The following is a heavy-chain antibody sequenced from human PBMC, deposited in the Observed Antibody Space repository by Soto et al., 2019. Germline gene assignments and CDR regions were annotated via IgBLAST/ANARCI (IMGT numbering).Heavy chain of an antibody. D-gene: IGHD2-2*01. J-gene: IGHJ4*02. CDR2: INPSGGST. CDR3: AIGRSTGCLDY. Sequence: ASVKVSCKASGYIFTSYYMHWVRQAPGQGLEWMGIINPSGGSTRYAQKFQGRVTMTRDTSTSTAYMELSSLRSEDTAVYYCAIGRSTGCLDYWGQGTLVTVSS. CDR1: GYIFTSYY. V-gene: IGHV1-46*01.